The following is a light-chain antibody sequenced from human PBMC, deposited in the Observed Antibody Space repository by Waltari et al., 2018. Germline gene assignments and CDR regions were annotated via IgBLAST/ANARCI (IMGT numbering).Light chain of an antibody. CDR1: SSDVGGYNS. CDR2: DVS. Sequence: QSALTQPASVSGSPGQSITISCTGTSSDVGGYNSVPWYQQHPGKAPKLMIYDVSKRPSGVSNRCSGAKSGNTASLTISGLQAEDEADYYCSSYTSSSTLWVFGGGTKLTVL. CDR3: SSYTSSSTLWV. V-gene: IGLV2-14*01. J-gene: IGLJ3*02.